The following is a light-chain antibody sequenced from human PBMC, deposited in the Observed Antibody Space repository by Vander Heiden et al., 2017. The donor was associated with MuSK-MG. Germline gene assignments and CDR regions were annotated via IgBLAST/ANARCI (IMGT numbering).Light chain of an antibody. J-gene: IGLJ2*01. CDR1: SSNIGSNT. V-gene: IGLV1-44*01. CDR3: AAWDDSLNGPV. Sequence: QSVLTQPPSASGTPGQRVTISCSGSSSNIGSNTVNWYQQLPGTAPNLLSYRNNQRPSGVPARFSGSKAGTSASLAISGLQSEDEAEYYCAAWDDSLNGPVFGGGTKLTVL. CDR2: RNN.